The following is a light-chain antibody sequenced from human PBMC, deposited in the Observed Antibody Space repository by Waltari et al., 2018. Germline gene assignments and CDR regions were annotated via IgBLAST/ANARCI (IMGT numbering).Light chain of an antibody. Sequence: QSALTQPASVSGSPGQSITISCTETRSDVGGYNLVSWYQQHPGKVPKLIIYEGDRRPSGVSNRFSGSRSGNTASLTISGLQAEDEADYYCCSYAGSSTVVFGGGTKLTVL. J-gene: IGLJ2*01. CDR1: RSDVGGYNL. CDR3: CSYAGSSTVV. CDR2: EGD. V-gene: IGLV2-23*01.